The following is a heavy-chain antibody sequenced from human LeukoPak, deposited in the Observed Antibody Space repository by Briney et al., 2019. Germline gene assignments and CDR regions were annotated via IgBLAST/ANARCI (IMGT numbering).Heavy chain of an antibody. CDR3: AKDLITTYYYYDSSPAGYKN. J-gene: IGHJ4*02. V-gene: IGHV3-23*01. Sequence: GGSRRLSCAASGFTFSSYAMSWVRQAPGKGLEWVSAISGSGGSTYYADSVKGRFTISRDNSKNTLYLQMNSLRAEDTAVYYCAKDLITTYYYYDSSPAGYKNWGQGTLVTVSS. CDR2: ISGSGGST. D-gene: IGHD3-22*01. CDR1: GFTFSSYA.